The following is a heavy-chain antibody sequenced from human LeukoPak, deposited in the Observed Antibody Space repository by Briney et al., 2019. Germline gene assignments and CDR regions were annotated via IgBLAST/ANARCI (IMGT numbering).Heavy chain of an antibody. Sequence: GGSLRLSCAASGFTFSSYSMNWVRQAPGKGLEWVSSISSSSSYIYYADSVKGRFTISRDNAKNSLYLQMNSLRAEDTAVYYCARERGTIVRGIISCNYWGQGTLVTVSS. J-gene: IGHJ4*02. CDR1: GFTFSSYS. D-gene: IGHD3-10*01. V-gene: IGHV3-21*01. CDR3: ARERGTIVRGIISCNY. CDR2: ISSSSSYI.